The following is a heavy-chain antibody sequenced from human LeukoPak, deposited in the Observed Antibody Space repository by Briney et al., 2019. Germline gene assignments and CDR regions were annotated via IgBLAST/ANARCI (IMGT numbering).Heavy chain of an antibody. CDR3: AKGFTIGWYSAPDY. J-gene: IGHJ4*02. Sequence: PGGSLRLSCAAYGLTFSSYAMSLVRQAPGKGLEWVSGISGSVSVSSTYYADSVKGRFTISRDNSKNTLYLQMDRLRADDTAVYYCAKGFTIGWYSAPDYWGRGTLVTVSS. D-gene: IGHD6-19*01. V-gene: IGHV3-23*01. CDR2: ISGSVSVSST. CDR1: GLTFSSYA.